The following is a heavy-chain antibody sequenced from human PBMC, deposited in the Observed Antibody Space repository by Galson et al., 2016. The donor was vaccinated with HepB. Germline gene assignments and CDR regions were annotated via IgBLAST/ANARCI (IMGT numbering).Heavy chain of an antibody. J-gene: IGHJ5*02. Sequence: SLRLSCAASGFMFSDYSMNWVRQAPGKGLEWVSYIGSSGSAIYYADSVKGRFIISRDNGKNSLYLQMNSLRGEDTAVYYCSNLGVVATERRPVRRFPPWGQGTLVTVSS. V-gene: IGHV3-48*01. CDR3: SNLGVVATERRPVRRFPP. D-gene: IGHD2-21*01. CDR2: IGSSGSAI. CDR1: GFMFSDYS.